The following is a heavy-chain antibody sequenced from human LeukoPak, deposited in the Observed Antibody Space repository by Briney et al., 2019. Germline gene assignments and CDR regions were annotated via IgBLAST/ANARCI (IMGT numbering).Heavy chain of an antibody. CDR3: ARDGIAAAGFGY. V-gene: IGHV1-69*05. CDR2: IIPIFGTA. CDR1: GGTFRIYA. D-gene: IGHD6-13*01. Sequence: GASVKVSCKASGGTFRIYAISWVRQAPGQGLEWMGRIIPIFGTANYAQKFQGRVTITTDESTSTAYMELSSLRSEDTAVYYCARDGIAAAGFGYWGQGTLVTVSS. J-gene: IGHJ4*02.